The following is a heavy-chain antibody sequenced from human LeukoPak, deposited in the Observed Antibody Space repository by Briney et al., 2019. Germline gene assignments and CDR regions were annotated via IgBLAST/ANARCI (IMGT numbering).Heavy chain of an antibody. V-gene: IGHV3-11*03. CDR3: ARISGSYVFDY. J-gene: IGHJ4*02. D-gene: IGHD1-26*01. Sequence: GGSLRLSCAASGFTFSDYFMAWIRQAPGKGLEWVSYISSSTYTNYADSVKGRFTISRDNAKNSMYLQMNSLRAEDTAVYYCARISGSYVFDYWGQGTLVTVSS. CDR2: ISSSTYT. CDR1: GFTFSDYF.